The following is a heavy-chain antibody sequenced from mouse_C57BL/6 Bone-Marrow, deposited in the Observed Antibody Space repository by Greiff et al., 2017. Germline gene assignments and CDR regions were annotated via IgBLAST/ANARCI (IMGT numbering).Heavy chain of an antibody. Sequence: EVQVVESGGGLVKPGGSLKLSCAASGFTFSDYGMHWVRQAPEKGLEWVAYISSGSSTIYYADTVKGRFTISRDNAKNTLFLQMTSLRSEDTAMYYCARKNYYGSSLYYFDYWGQGTTLTVSS. D-gene: IGHD1-1*01. V-gene: IGHV5-17*01. CDR1: GFTFSDYG. CDR3: ARKNYYGSSLYYFDY. J-gene: IGHJ2*01. CDR2: ISSGSSTI.